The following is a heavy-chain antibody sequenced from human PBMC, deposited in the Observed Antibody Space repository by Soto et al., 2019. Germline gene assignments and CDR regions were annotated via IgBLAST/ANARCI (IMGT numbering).Heavy chain of an antibody. Sequence: EMQLVESGGGLVQPGGSLRLSCAASGFTFSSYEMHWVRQAPGKGLEWISYISSTGSGTLYADSVRGRFTMSRDNTKNSVSLQMSSLRAEDTAVYYCVRDLHEPLAIDALRVANWGQGTQVTVSS. J-gene: IGHJ4*02. V-gene: IGHV3-48*03. CDR3: VRDLHEPLAIDALRVAN. CDR2: ISSTGSGT. CDR1: GFTFSSYE. D-gene: IGHD2-8*02.